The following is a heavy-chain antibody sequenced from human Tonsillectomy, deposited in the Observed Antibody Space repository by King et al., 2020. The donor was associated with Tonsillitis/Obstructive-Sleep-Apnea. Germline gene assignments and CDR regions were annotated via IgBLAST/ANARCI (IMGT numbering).Heavy chain of an antibody. CDR1: GFTFDDYA. CDR3: AKDRDYYDSSIDY. CDR2: ISWNSGSI. J-gene: IGHJ4*02. V-gene: IGHV3-9*01. D-gene: IGHD3-22*01. Sequence: VQLVESGGGLVQPGRSLRLSCAASGFTFDDYAMHWVRQAPGKGLEWVSGISWNSGSIGYADSVKGRFTISRDNAKNSLYLQMNSQRAEDTALYYCAKDRDYYDSSIDYWGQGTLVTVSS.